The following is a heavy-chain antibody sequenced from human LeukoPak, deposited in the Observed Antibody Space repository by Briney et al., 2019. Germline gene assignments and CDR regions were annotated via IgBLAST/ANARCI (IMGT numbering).Heavy chain of an antibody. D-gene: IGHD3-16*01. J-gene: IGHJ4*02. Sequence: GGSLRLSCAASGFSFSSYWMTWVRQAPGKGLEWVANIKQDGSEKYYVDSVKGRFTISRDNTKNTLYLQMNSLRAEDTAVYYCVRGGVDYWGQGTLVTVSS. CDR1: GFSFSSYW. CDR3: VRGGVDY. V-gene: IGHV3-7*01. CDR2: IKQDGSEK.